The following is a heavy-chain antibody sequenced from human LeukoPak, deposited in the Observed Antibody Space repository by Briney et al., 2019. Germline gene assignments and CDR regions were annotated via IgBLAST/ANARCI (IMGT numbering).Heavy chain of an antibody. CDR1: GFTVINTY. CDR3: ARDIHSSGWYVGFDN. D-gene: IGHD6-13*01. V-gene: IGHV3-66*01. Sequence: GGPLRPSCAASGFTVINTYISWVRQAPGKGLEWVSVIYSGGSTYYGDSVRGRFIMSRDNSKNTLYLHMNSLRAEDTAVYYCARDIHSSGWYVGFDNWGQGTLVTVSS. CDR2: IYSGGST. J-gene: IGHJ4*02.